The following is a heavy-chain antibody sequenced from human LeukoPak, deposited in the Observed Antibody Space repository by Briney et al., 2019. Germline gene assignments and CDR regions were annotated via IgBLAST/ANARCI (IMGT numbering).Heavy chain of an antibody. Sequence: SETRSLTCTVAGGSISRYYGSWIRQHAGKGLEGSGYLYYSGSTNFNSCLKGRVTNSVDTFKNQFSLQLSSVTAADTAVYYCSTDMRGEYCSSTSCPPNPGYYYYYMDVWGKGTTVTVSS. D-gene: IGHD2-2*01. J-gene: IGHJ6*03. CDR3: STDMRGEYCSSTSCPPNPGYYYYYMDV. CDR2: LYYSGST. V-gene: IGHV4-59*13. CDR1: GGSISRYY.